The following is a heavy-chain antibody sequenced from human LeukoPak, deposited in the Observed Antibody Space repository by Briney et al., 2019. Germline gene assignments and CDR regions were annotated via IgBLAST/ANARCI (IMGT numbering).Heavy chain of an antibody. CDR3: AREVLLWFGEPKTYFDY. CDR2: IYTSRST. Sequence: PSETLSLTCTVSGGSISSGSYYWSWIRQPAGKGLEWIGRIYTSRSTNYNPSLKSRVTISVDTSKNQFSLKLSSVTAADTAVYYCAREVLLWFGEPKTYFDYWGQGTLVTVSS. D-gene: IGHD3-10*01. J-gene: IGHJ4*02. V-gene: IGHV4-61*02. CDR1: GGSISSGSYY.